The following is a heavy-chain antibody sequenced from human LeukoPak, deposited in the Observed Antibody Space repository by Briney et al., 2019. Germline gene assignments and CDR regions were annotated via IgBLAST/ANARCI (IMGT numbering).Heavy chain of an antibody. J-gene: IGHJ4*02. V-gene: IGHV3-21*01. CDR3: ARVAGSSWYPFDY. Sequence: KSGGSLRLSCAASGFTFSSYSMNWVRQAPGKGLEWVSSISSSSSYIYYADSVKGRFTISRDNAKNSLYLQMNSLRAEDTAVYYCARVAGSSWYPFDYWGQGTLVTVSS. CDR2: ISSSSSYI. CDR1: GFTFSSYS. D-gene: IGHD6-13*01.